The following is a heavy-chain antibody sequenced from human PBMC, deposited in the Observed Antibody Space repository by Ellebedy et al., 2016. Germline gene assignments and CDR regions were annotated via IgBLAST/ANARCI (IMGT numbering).Heavy chain of an antibody. J-gene: IGHJ3*02. CDR2: IKQDGSEK. V-gene: IGHV3-7*01. CDR3: AREDIYVSGGYHAFDI. Sequence: GGSLRLSCAASGFTFSRYWMTWVRQAPGKGLEWVANIKQDGSEKYYVDSVKGRFTISRDNSKNTLYLQMNSLRAEDTAVYYCAREDIYVSGGYHAFDIWGQGTLVTVSS. CDR1: GFTFSRYW. D-gene: IGHD3-22*01.